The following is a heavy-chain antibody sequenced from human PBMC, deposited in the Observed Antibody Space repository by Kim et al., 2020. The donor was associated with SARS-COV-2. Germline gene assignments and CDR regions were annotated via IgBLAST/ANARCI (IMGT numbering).Heavy chain of an antibody. Sequence: LPGRVTMTTDTSTSTAYMELRSLRSDDTAVYYCARVPYSGYDPPGYFDYWGQGTLVTVSS. CDR3: ARVPYSGYDPPGYFDY. D-gene: IGHD5-12*01. J-gene: IGHJ4*02. V-gene: IGHV1-18*01.